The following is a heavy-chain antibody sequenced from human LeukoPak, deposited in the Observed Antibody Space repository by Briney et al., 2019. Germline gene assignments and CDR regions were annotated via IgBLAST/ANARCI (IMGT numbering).Heavy chain of an antibody. J-gene: IGHJ5*02. V-gene: IGHV4-39*01. CDR1: GGSISGSSYF. Sequence: SETLSLTCTVSGGSISGSSYFWGWIRQPPGKGLEWIGSIYYSGSTYYNPSLKSRVTISVDTSKNQFSLKLSSVTAADTAVYYCARWSGFLYNWFDPWGQGTLVTVSS. D-gene: IGHD3-3*01. CDR3: ARWSGFLYNWFDP. CDR2: IYYSGST.